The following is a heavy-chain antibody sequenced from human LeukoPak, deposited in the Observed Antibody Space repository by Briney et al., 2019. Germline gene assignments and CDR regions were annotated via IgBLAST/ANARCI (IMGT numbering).Heavy chain of an antibody. CDR3: VKRRVRDIVVVVAADFDF. Sequence: GGSLRLSCAASGFTFSTYSMNWVRQAPGKGLEWVAVISYAGRDIYYADSVKGRFTISRDNSNDTLYLQMSSLRPDDTAIYYCVKRRVRDIVVVVAADFDFWGQGTLVTVSS. CDR2: ISYAGRDI. J-gene: IGHJ4*02. V-gene: IGHV3-30*18. CDR1: GFTFSTYS. D-gene: IGHD2-15*01.